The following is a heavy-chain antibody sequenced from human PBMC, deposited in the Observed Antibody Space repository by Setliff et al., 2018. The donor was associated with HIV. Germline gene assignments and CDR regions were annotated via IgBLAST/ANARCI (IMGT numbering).Heavy chain of an antibody. J-gene: IGHJ4*02. CDR3: AGLYGDKGGGY. D-gene: IGHD4-17*01. CDR1: GDTFNTYS. CDR2: IIPMLRAT. V-gene: IGHV1-69*13. Sequence: GASVKVSCKTSGDTFNTYSISWVRQAPGQGLEWMGGIIPMLRATKYVQRFQGRVTITADESTSTAYMELSSLRSEDTAFYYCAGLYGDKGGGYWGQGTLVTVSS.